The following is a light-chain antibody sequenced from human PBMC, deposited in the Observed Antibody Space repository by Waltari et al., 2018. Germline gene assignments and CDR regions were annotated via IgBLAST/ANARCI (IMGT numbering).Light chain of an antibody. V-gene: IGKV3D-15*01. Sequence: EIVMTQSPATLSLSPGESATLSCRASQSLRSTFAWLQQKPGQPPRLLIYGTSTRAAGSPARFSGSGSGTDFSLTISSLQPEDFATYYCQQYDYWPWTFGQGTRVE. CDR1: QSLRST. CDR2: GTS. CDR3: QQYDYWPWT. J-gene: IGKJ1*01.